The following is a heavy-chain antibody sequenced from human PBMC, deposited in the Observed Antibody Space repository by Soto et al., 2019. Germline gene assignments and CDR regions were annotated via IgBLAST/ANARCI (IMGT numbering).Heavy chain of an antibody. CDR2: IIPIFGTA. V-gene: IGHV1-69*05. CDR3: ARDPRGVVTPNWFDP. J-gene: IGHJ5*02. Sequence: LVKVSCKASGGTFSSYAIRWVRQAPGQGLEWMGGIIPIFGTANYAQKFQGRVTMTTDTSTSTAYMELRSLRSDDTAVYYCARDPRGVVTPNWFDPWGQGTLVTVSS. CDR1: GGTFSSYA. D-gene: IGHD3-3*01.